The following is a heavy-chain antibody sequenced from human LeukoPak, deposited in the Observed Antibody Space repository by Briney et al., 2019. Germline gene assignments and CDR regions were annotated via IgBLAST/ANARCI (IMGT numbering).Heavy chain of an antibody. CDR3: ARGPQSGSGSYYSWFDP. J-gene: IGHJ5*02. V-gene: IGHV1-2*02. CDR1: GYTFTGYY. Sequence: GASVKVSCKASGYTFTGYYMHWVRQAPGQGLEWMGWINTNSGGTNYAQKFQGRVTMTRDTSISTAYMELSRLRSDDTAVYYCARGPQSGSGSYYSWFDPWGQGTLVTVSS. D-gene: IGHD3-10*01. CDR2: INTNSGGT.